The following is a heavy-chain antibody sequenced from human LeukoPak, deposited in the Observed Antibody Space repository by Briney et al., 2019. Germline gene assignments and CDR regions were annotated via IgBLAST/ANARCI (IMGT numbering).Heavy chain of an antibody. CDR2: IKQDGSEK. CDR1: GFTFSSYW. Sequence: GGSLRLSCAASGFTFSSYWMSWVRQAPGKGLEWVANIKQDGSEKYYVDSVKGRFTISRDNAKNSLYLQMNSLRAEDTAVYYCARPWPVAGTPDYYYYMDVWGKGTTVTVSS. D-gene: IGHD6-19*01. J-gene: IGHJ6*03. V-gene: IGHV3-7*01. CDR3: ARPWPVAGTPDYYYYMDV.